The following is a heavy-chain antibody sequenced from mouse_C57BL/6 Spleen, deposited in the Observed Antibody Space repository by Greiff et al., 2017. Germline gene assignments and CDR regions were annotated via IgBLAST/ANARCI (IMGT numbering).Heavy chain of an antibody. J-gene: IGHJ2*01. CDR1: GYTFTSYW. V-gene: IGHV1-69*01. Sequence: QVQLQQSGAELVMPGASVTLSCKASGYTFTSYWMHWVKQRPGHGLEWIGEIDPSTGCTNYNQKFKGKSTVTVDKSSSTAYMQLSSLTSEDSAVYYCAKSVTTVVATDYWGQGTTLTVSS. CDR2: IDPSTGCT. D-gene: IGHD1-1*01. CDR3: AKSVTTVVATDY.